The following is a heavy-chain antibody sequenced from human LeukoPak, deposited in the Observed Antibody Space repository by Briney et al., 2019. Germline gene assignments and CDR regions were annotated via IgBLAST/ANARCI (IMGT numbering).Heavy chain of an antibody. J-gene: IGHJ6*02. CDR2: ISYDGSNK. CDR3: ASGKFCSGGSCYGRGSYYYYYGMDV. V-gene: IGHV3-30*04. Sequence: GGSLRLSCAASGFTFSSYAMHWVRQAPGKGLEWVAVISYDGSNKYYADSVKGRFTISRDNSKNTLYLQMNSLRAEDTAVYYCASGKFCSGGSCYGRGSYYYYYGMDVWGQGTTVTVSS. CDR1: GFTFSSYA. D-gene: IGHD2-15*01.